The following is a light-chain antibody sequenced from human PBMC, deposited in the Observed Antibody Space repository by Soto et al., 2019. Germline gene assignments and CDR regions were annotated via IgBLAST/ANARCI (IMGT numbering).Light chain of an antibody. CDR1: SSKW. Sequence: DIQMTQSPSTLAASVGDTVTMTCRSSSKWLAWYQKKPGKAPKLLIYDVSNLERGVPPRFSGSTSGAESTLTITGLQPDDLGTYYCQQHTTFGQGTKVEI. J-gene: IGKJ1*01. CDR2: DVS. V-gene: IGKV1-5*01. CDR3: QQHTT.